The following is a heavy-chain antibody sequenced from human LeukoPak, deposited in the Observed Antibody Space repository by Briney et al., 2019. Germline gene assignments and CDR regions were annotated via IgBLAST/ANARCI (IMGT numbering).Heavy chain of an antibody. V-gene: IGHV4-34*01. CDR2: INDSGRT. Sequence: SETLSLTCAVYGGSFSNYYWSWIRQPPGKGLEWIGEINDSGRTNYNPSLMSRVTVSVDTSKNQFSLRLTSVTATDTAVYYCARRWNYGRNYYIDVWGKEATVSVSS. CDR3: ARRWNYGRNYYIDV. CDR1: GGSFSNYY. J-gene: IGHJ6*03. D-gene: IGHD1-7*01.